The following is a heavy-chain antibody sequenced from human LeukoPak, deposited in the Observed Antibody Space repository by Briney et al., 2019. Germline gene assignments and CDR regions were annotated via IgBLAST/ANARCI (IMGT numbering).Heavy chain of an antibody. J-gene: IGHJ5*02. CDR3: ARDRGSTWYSAFWFDP. Sequence: SETLSPTCTVSGASISSYYWSWIRQPAGKGLEWIGRIYTSGSTNYNPSLKSRVTMSVDTSKNQFSLKLSSVTAADTAVYYCARDRGSTWYSAFWFDPWGQGTLVTVSS. CDR1: GASISSYY. D-gene: IGHD6-13*01. V-gene: IGHV4-4*07. CDR2: IYTSGST.